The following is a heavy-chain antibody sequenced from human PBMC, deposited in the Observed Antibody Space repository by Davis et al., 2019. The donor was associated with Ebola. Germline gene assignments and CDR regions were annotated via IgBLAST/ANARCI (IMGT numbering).Heavy chain of an antibody. Sequence: ASVKVSCKASGYTFTSYGISWVRQAPGQGLEWMGWISAYNGNTNYAQKFQGRVTITRDTSASTAYMELSSLRSEDTAVYYCARGWEFLEWLDFDYWGQGTLVTVSS. J-gene: IGHJ4*02. CDR3: ARGWEFLEWLDFDY. CDR2: ISAYNGNT. V-gene: IGHV1-18*01. CDR1: GYTFTSYG. D-gene: IGHD3-3*01.